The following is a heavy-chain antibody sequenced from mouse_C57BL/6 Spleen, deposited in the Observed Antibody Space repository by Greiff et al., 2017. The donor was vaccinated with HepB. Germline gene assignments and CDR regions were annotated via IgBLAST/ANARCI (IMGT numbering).Heavy chain of an antibody. CDR2: FYPGSGSI. CDR1: GYTFTEYT. J-gene: IGHJ4*01. Sequence: QVQLQQSGAELVKPGASVKLSCKASGYTFTEYTIHWVKQRSGQGLEWIGWFYPGSGSIKYNEKFKDKATLTADKSSSTVYMELSRLTSEDSAVYFCARHEGDYGNYGGYAMDYWGQGTSVTVSS. V-gene: IGHV1-62-2*01. CDR3: ARHEGDYGNYGGYAMDY. D-gene: IGHD2-1*01.